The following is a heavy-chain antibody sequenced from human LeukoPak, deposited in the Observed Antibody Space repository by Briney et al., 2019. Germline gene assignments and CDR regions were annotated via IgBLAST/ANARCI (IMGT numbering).Heavy chain of an antibody. Sequence: ASVKVSCKASGYTFTSYYMHWVRQTPGQGLEWMGIINPSGGSTSCAQKLQGRVTMTRDTSTSTVYMELSSLRSEDTAVYYCARGAGTMIADYWGQGTLVTVSS. J-gene: IGHJ4*02. CDR1: GYTFTSYY. CDR3: ARGAGTMIADY. D-gene: IGHD3-22*01. V-gene: IGHV1-46*01. CDR2: INPSGGST.